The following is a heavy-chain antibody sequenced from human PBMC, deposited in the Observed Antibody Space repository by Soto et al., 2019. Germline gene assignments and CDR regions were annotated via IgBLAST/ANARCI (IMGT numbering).Heavy chain of an antibody. J-gene: IGHJ6*03. V-gene: IGHV3-13*01. CDR3: ARVTRGSGGSYYYYMDV. CDR2: IGTAGDT. CDR1: GFTFSSYD. D-gene: IGHD3-10*01. Sequence: GGSLILSCAASGFTFSSYDMHWVRQATGKGLEWVSAIGTAGDTYYPGSVKGRFTISRENAKNSLYLQMNSLRAGDTAVYYCARVTRGSGGSYYYYMDVWGKGTTVTVSS.